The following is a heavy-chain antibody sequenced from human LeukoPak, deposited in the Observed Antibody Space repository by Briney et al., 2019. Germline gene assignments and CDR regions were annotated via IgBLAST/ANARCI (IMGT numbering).Heavy chain of an antibody. D-gene: IGHD6-19*01. CDR3: AGTRIAVAGNDY. J-gene: IGHJ4*02. Sequence: SETLSLTCTVSGYSISSGYYWGWIRQPPGKGLEWIGSIYHSGSTYYNPSLKSRVTISVDTSKNQFSLKLSSVTAADTAVYYCAGTRIAVAGNDYWGQGTLVTVSS. V-gene: IGHV4-38-2*02. CDR2: IYHSGST. CDR1: GYSISSGYY.